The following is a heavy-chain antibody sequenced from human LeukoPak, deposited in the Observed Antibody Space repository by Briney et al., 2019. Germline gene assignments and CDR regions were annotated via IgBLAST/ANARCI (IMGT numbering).Heavy chain of an antibody. CDR3: ARDRGIVVVPAAPASYYDYGMDV. J-gene: IGHJ6*02. D-gene: IGHD2-2*01. Sequence: EASLKVSCTASGYTFTGYGISWVRQAPGHGLEWMGWISAYNGNTAYAQTLQGRVTMTTDTSTSTAYMQLSSLRSDDTAVYYCARDRGIVVVPAAPASYYDYGMDVWGQGTPVTVSS. CDR1: GYTFTGYG. CDR2: ISAYNGNT. V-gene: IGHV1-18*01.